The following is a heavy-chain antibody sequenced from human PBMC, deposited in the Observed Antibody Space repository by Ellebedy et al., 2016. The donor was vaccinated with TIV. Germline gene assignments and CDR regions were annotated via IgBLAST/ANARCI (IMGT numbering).Heavy chain of an antibody. Sequence: AASVKVSCKASGYNFTSYDINWVRQATGQGLEWMGWMNPNSGNTGYAQKFQGRVTITRNTSIRPAYMELSSLRSEDTAVYYCARVYGSGSYLYYYYGMDVWGQGTTVTVSS. J-gene: IGHJ6*02. CDR2: MNPNSGNT. V-gene: IGHV1-8*03. CDR3: ARVYGSGSYLYYYYGMDV. CDR1: GYNFTSYD. D-gene: IGHD3-10*01.